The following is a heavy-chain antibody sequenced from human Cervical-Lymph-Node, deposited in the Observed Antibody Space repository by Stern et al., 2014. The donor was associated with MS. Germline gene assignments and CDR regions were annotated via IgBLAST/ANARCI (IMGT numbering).Heavy chain of an antibody. D-gene: IGHD6-13*01. Sequence: QLQLQGSGPGLVKPSGTLSLTCAVSGGSISNSNWWSWVRRPPGKGLEWIGEISHSGSTNYSPSLKSRVTISIDKSTNQFSLKLRSVTAADTAVYYCARKEGYYYYGMDVWGHGTTVTVSS. CDR1: GGSISNSNW. CDR2: ISHSGST. V-gene: IGHV4-4*02. CDR3: ARKEGYYYYGMDV. J-gene: IGHJ6*02.